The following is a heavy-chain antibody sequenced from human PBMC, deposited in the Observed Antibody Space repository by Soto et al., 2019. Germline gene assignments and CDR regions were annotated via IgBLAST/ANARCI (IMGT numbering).Heavy chain of an antibody. Sequence: GGSLRLSCAASGFTLSSCVMTWVRQAPGKGLEWVSGIDTGGGGTYYADSVKGRFTISRDNSKNTLYLQMNSLGAEDTAVYYCAKDSNKYSSSLRGRYFDYWGQGIGVTVSS. J-gene: IGHJ4*02. D-gene: IGHD4-4*01. V-gene: IGHV3-23*01. CDR1: GFTLSSCV. CDR2: IDTGGGGT. CDR3: AKDSNKYSSSLRGRYFDY.